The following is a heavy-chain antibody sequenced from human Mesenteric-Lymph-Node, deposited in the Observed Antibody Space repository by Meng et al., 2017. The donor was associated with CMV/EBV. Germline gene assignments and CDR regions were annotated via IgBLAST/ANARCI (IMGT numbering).Heavy chain of an antibody. CDR2: ISYDGSNK. V-gene: IGHV3-30*04. CDR1: GFTFSSYA. Sequence: GGSLRLSCAASGFTFSSYAMHWVRQAPGKGLEWVAVISYDGSNKYYADSVKGRFTISRDNSKNTLYLQMNSLRPEDTAVYYCARDNRDWACDYWGRGALVTVSS. CDR3: ARDNRDWACDY. D-gene: IGHD3-9*01. J-gene: IGHJ4*02.